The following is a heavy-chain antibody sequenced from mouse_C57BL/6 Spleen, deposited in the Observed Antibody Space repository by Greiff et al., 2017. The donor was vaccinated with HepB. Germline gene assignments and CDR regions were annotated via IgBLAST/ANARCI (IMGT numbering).Heavy chain of an antibody. J-gene: IGHJ1*03. CDR1: GYTFTNYW. CDR2: IDPSDSET. D-gene: IGHD1-1*01. CDR3: GSLRINYYGISPSARDFYV. Sequence: QVQLQQPGAELVRPGSSVKLSCKASGYTFTNYWMHWVKQRHIKGLEWIGNIDPSDSETHYNQKFKDKATLTVDKSSSTAYMQLSSLTSEDSAVYYCGSLRINYYGISPSARDFYVWGTGTTVTVSS. V-gene: IGHV1-52*01.